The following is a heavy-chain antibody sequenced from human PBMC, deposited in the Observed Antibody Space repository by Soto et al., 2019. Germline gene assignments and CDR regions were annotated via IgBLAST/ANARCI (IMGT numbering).Heavy chain of an antibody. Sequence: QITLKESGPTLVKPTQTLTLTCTFSGFSLSTSGVGVGWIRQPPGKALEWLALIYWDYDKRYSPSLKSRLTITKDTSQNQVVLTMTNMDPVDTATYYCAHRRLWAEVGVLFDYWGQGTLVTVSS. D-gene: IGHD1-26*01. CDR1: GFSLSTSGVG. J-gene: IGHJ4*02. CDR3: AHRRLWAEVGVLFDY. CDR2: IYWDYDK. V-gene: IGHV2-5*02.